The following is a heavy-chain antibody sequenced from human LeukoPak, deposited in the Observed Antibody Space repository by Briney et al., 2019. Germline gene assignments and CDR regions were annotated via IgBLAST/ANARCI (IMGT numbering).Heavy chain of an antibody. V-gene: IGHV3-72*01. J-gene: IGHJ5*02. CDR1: GFTFSDHY. CDR3: ASRARYCSGGSCYSEAWFDP. D-gene: IGHD2-15*01. Sequence: GGSLRLSCAASGFTFSDHYIDWVRQAPGKGLEWVGRSRDKGNSYTTAYAASVRGRFTISRDDSKNSLYLQMNSLKIEDTAVYYCASRARYCSGGSCYSEAWFDPWGQGTLVTVSS. CDR2: SRDKGNSYTT.